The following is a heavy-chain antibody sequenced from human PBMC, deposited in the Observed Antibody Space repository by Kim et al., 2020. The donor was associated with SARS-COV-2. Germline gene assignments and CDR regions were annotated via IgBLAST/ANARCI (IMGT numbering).Heavy chain of an antibody. CDR2: INAGNGNT. Sequence: ASVKVSCKASGYTFTSYAMHWVRQAPGQRLEWMGWINAGNGNTKYSQKFQGRVTITRDTSASTAYMELSSLRSEDTAVYYCARDQYDILTGYYVSHYGMDVWGQGTTVTVSS. CDR3: ARDQYDILTGYYVSHYGMDV. J-gene: IGHJ6*02. V-gene: IGHV1-3*01. CDR1: GYTFTSYA. D-gene: IGHD3-9*01.